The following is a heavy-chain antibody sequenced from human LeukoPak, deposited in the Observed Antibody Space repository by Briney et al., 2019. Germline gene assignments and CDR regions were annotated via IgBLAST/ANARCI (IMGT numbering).Heavy chain of an antibody. J-gene: IGHJ4*02. CDR2: IRFDGSHK. CDR1: GFTFSNYG. D-gene: IGHD3-22*01. CDR3: AKERGYSSALYFDY. V-gene: IGHV3-30*02. Sequence: GGSLRLSCSTSGFTFSNYGMHWVRQAPGKGLEWVAFIRFDGSHKYYADSVKGRFTISRDNSKNTLFLQMNSLRAEDTAVYYCAKERGYSSALYFDYWGQGTLVTVSS.